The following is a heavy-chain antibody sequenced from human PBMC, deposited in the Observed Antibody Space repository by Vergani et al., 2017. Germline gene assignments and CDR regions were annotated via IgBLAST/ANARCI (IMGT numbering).Heavy chain of an antibody. V-gene: IGHV1-69*01. J-gene: IGHJ4*02. CDR3: ATSIFSPPTTVTRGGFDY. CDR2: IIPIFGTA. D-gene: IGHD4-17*01. CDR1: GFTFSSYA. Sequence: QVQLVESGGGVVQPGRSLRLSCAASGFTFSSYAISWVRQAPGQGLEWMGGIIPIFGTANYAQKFQGRVTITADESTSTAYMELSSLRSEDTAMYYCATSIFSPPTTVTRGGFDYWGQGTLVTVSS.